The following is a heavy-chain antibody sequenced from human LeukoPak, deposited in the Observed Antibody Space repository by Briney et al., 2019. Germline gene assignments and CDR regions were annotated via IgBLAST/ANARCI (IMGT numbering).Heavy chain of an antibody. Sequence: GGSLRLSCVASGFTFSSYSMNWVRQAPGKGLEWVSSITRSSYIYYADSVKGRFTISRDNAKNSLYLQMNSLRAEDTTVYYCARDPGGYMDVWGKGTTVTISS. CDR2: ITRSSYI. J-gene: IGHJ6*03. D-gene: IGHD3-10*01. V-gene: IGHV3-21*01. CDR1: GFTFSSYS. CDR3: ARDPGGYMDV.